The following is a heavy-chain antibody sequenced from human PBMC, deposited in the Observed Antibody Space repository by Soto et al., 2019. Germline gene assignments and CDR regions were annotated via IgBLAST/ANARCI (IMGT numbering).Heavy chain of an antibody. J-gene: IGHJ5*02. CDR2: IKQDGSEK. CDR3: ARVDGYSYGDNWFDP. CDR1: GFTFSSYW. V-gene: IGHV3-7*01. D-gene: IGHD5-18*01. Sequence: PGGSLRRSCAASGFTFSSYWMSCVRQAPGKGLEWVANIKQDGSEKYYVDSVKSRFTISRDNAKNSLYLQMNSLRAEDTAVYYCARVDGYSYGDNWFDPWGQGTLVTVSS.